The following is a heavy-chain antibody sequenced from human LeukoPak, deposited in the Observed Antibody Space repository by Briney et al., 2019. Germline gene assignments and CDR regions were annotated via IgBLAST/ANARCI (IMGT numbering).Heavy chain of an antibody. CDR2: ISSPSSSL. V-gene: IGHV3-48*01. D-gene: IGHD6-6*01. J-gene: IGHJ4*02. CDR1: GFTFSNYG. Sequence: PGGSLRLSCAASGFTFSNYGMNWVRQAPGKGLEWVSYISSPSSSLYYADSVKGRFTISRDNAKNSLFLQMNNLRAGDTAVYYCARGGAARPDYWGQGTLVTVSS. CDR3: ARGGAARPDY.